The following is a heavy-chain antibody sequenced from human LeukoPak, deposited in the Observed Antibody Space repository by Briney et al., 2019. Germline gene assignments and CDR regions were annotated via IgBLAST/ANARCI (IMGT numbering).Heavy chain of an antibody. J-gene: IGHJ3*02. CDR1: GFSFISYS. Sequence: PGGSLRLSCAASGFSFISYSMNWVRQAPGKGLEWVSSISSSSDYIYHADSVKGRFTISRDNSKNTLYPQMNSLRAEDTAVYYCARAHSSGYHDAFDIWGQGTMVTVSS. D-gene: IGHD3-22*01. CDR2: ISSSSDYI. V-gene: IGHV3-21*04. CDR3: ARAHSSGYHDAFDI.